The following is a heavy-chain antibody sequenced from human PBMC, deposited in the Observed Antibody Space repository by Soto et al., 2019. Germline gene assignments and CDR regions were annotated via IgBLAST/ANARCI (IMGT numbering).Heavy chain of an antibody. CDR2: INHSGST. J-gene: IGHJ4*02. CDR1: GGSFSGYY. D-gene: IGHD3-22*01. Sequence: KASETLSLTCAVYGGSFSGYYWSWIRQPPGRGLEWIGEINHSGSTNYNPSLKSRVTISVDTSKNQFSLKLSSVTAADTAVYYCARKGGYYDSSGYFVYWGQGTLVTVSS. CDR3: ARKGGYYDSSGYFVY. V-gene: IGHV4-34*01.